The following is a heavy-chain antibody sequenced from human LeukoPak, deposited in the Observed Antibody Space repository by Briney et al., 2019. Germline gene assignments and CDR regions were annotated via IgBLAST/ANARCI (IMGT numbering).Heavy chain of an antibody. Sequence: GGSLRLSCAASGFTFSSSWMHWVRQAPEKGLVWVSRINSDGSSTSYADSVKGRFTISRDNAKNTLFLQMNSLRAEDTAVYYCASHSDGEGGMPFDYWGQGTLVTVSS. CDR3: ASHSDGEGGMPFDY. CDR2: INSDGSST. CDR1: GFTFSSSW. D-gene: IGHD2-15*01. V-gene: IGHV3-74*01. J-gene: IGHJ4*02.